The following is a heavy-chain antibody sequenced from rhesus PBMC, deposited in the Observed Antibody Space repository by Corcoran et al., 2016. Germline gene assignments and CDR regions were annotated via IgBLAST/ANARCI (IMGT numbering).Heavy chain of an antibody. J-gene: IGHJ4*01. Sequence: QVQLQESGPGVVKPSETLSLTCAVSGYSISSGYDWSWIRQPPGKGLEWIGYIYGSSGSTNYNPSLKSRVTISKDTSKNQFSLKLSSVTAADTAVYDCARRRIAAATYYFDYWGQGVLVTVSS. CDR1: GYSISSGYD. CDR2: IYGSSGST. CDR3: ARRRIAAATYYFDY. D-gene: IGHD6-31*01. V-gene: IGHV4-76*01.